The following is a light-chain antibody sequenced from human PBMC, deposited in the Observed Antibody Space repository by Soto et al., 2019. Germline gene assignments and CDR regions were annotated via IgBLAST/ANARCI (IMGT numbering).Light chain of an antibody. CDR3: QQYSTYSWT. V-gene: IGKV1-5*01. CDR2: DAS. Sequence: DIQTTQSPSTLSASVGDRVTITCRASQSISTWLAWYQQKPGKAPNLLIYDASTLQSGVPSRFSGSGSATEFTLTISSLQAEDVASYYCQQYSTYSWTFGQGTKVDIK. CDR1: QSISTW. J-gene: IGKJ1*01.